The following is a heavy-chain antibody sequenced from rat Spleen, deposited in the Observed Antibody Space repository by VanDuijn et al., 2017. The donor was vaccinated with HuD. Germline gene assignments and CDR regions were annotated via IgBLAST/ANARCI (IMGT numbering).Heavy chain of an antibody. Sequence: EVQLVESGGGLVQPGRSMKLSCAASGFTFINYYMAWVRQAPTKGLEWVASISTGGGNTYYRDSVKGRFTISRDNAKSTLYLQMNSLRSEDTATYYCTAGGGYWDYWGQGVMVTVSS. J-gene: IGHJ2*01. CDR3: TAGGGYWDY. D-gene: IGHD1-11*01. CDR2: ISTGGGNT. CDR1: GFTFINYY. V-gene: IGHV5-25*01.